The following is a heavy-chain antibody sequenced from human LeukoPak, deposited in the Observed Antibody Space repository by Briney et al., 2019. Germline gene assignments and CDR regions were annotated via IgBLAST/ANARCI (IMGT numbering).Heavy chain of an antibody. D-gene: IGHD1-1*01. Sequence: GGSLRLSCAASGFNFGNFGMHWVRQAPGKGLEWVAFITYDGSSEYYVDSVRGRLTISRDNSKNTLYLQMSSLRAEDTAVYYCAKDPGYSAFGYQMDVWGKGTTVTVSS. CDR2: ITYDGSSE. J-gene: IGHJ6*03. V-gene: IGHV3-30*02. CDR3: AKDPGYSAFGYQMDV. CDR1: GFNFGNFG.